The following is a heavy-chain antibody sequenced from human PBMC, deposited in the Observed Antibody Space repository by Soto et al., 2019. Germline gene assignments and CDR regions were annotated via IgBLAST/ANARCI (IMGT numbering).Heavy chain of an antibody. D-gene: IGHD6-19*01. Sequence: SVKVSCKASGGTFSSYTISWVRQAPGQGLEWMGRIIPILGIANYAQKFQGRVTITADKSTSTAYMELSSLRSEDTAVYYCAKDESGWPRAPDYWGQGALVTVSS. V-gene: IGHV1-69*04. CDR2: IIPILGIA. CDR1: GGTFSSYT. CDR3: AKDESGWPRAPDY. J-gene: IGHJ4*02.